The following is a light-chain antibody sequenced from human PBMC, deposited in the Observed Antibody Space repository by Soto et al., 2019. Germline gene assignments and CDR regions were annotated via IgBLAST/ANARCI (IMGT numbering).Light chain of an antibody. J-gene: IGKJ2*01. V-gene: IGKV1-5*01. CDR2: DAS. CDR1: QSVSRR. CDR3: HTYNSYSLHT. Sequence: DIQMTQSPSTRSASVGDRITITCRASQSVSRRLAWSQQKPGKAPKLLIYDASSLESGVPSRFSGRGSGTEFTLTISSLQPDDCATYYCHTYNSYSLHTFGQGTKLEIK.